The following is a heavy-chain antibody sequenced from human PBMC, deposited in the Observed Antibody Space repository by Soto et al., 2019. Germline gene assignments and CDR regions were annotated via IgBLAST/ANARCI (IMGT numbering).Heavy chain of an antibody. CDR1: GCTFGNYA. CDR2: ISGGGDAT. Sequence: EVQLLESGGGLVQPGGSLRLSCAASGCTFGNYAFSWVRQAPGKGLEWASVISGGGDATYYPDSVKGRFTTSRDNSKNTVYLRMNSLRAEDTAVYYCAKKYLGSITLPALYYFDYWGQGTLVTVSS. V-gene: IGHV3-23*01. J-gene: IGHJ4*02. CDR3: AKKYLGSITLPALYYFDY. D-gene: IGHD2-2*01.